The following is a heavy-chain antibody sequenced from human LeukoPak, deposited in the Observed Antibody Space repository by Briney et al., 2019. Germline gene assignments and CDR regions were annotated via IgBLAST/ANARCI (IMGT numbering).Heavy chain of an antibody. V-gene: IGHV3-74*01. D-gene: IGHD4-17*01. Sequence: GGSLRLSCAASGFTFSNYWMTWVRQAPGKGLVWVSRIDSDGSNTNYADSVKGRFTVSRDNAKNTLYLQMNSLRAEDTAVYYCARDDYGDYYFDYWGQGTLVTVSS. J-gene: IGHJ4*02. CDR2: IDSDGSNT. CDR3: ARDDYGDYYFDY. CDR1: GFTFSNYW.